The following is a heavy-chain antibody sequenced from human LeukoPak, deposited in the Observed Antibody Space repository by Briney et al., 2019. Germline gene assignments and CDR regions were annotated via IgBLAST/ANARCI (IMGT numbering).Heavy chain of an antibody. J-gene: IGHJ4*02. CDR2: IYWDDDK. V-gene: IGHV2-5*02. CDR3: AHSFNPSYCYDSSGYLDY. Sequence: SGPTLVNPTQTLTLTCTFSGFSLSTSGVGVGWIRQPPGKALEWLALIYWDDDKRYSPSLKSRLTITKDTSKNQVVLTMTNMDPVDTATYYCAHSFNPSYCYDSSGYLDYWGQGTLVTVSS. CDR1: GFSLSTSGVG. D-gene: IGHD3-22*01.